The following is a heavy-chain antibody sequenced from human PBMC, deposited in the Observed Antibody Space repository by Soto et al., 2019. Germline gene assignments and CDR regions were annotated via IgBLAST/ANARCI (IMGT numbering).Heavy chain of an antibody. Sequence: QVQLQQWGAGLLKPSETLSLTCAVYGGFVSSGSYYWSWIRQPPGKGLEWIGEMSHSGGTHFNPSLNSRVTILVDTSKNQLSLKMSSVAAADTALYYCARVERGTATAVVDAFDIWGPGTMVTVSS. CDR1: GGFVSSGSYY. CDR3: ARVERGTATAVVDAFDI. D-gene: IGHD2-21*02. J-gene: IGHJ3*02. V-gene: IGHV4-34*01. CDR2: MSHSGGT.